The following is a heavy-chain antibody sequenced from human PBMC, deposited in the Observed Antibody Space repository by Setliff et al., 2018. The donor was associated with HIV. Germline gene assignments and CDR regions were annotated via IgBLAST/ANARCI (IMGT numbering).Heavy chain of an antibody. D-gene: IGHD3-10*01. CDR2: VHNSGST. J-gene: IGHJ3*01. V-gene: IGHV4-39*01. CDR1: GGPSGSSNYY. Sequence: PSETLSLTCTVSGGSISGGPSGSSNYYWGWIRQPPGKGLEWIASVHNSGSTYYNSSLKSRITISLDTSKNRLSLRLRSVTAADTAVYYCARRLPLRQWMVPGDSFDVWGRGTKVTVSS. CDR3: ARRLPLRQWMVPGDSFDV.